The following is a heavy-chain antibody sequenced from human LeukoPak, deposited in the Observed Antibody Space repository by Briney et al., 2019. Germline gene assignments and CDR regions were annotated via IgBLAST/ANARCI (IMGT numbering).Heavy chain of an antibody. V-gene: IGHV1-69*10. D-gene: IGHD3-3*01. Sequence: ASVKVSRKASGGTLSVYALNWVRQTPGQGLEWMGVFIPILGTANSTQKFQGRVTITAEISTNTVYMELRSLRSEDTAVYFCAGIPVFGVVLHQEPVWGKGTTVTVSS. J-gene: IGHJ6*04. CDR1: GGTLSVYA. CDR3: AGIPVFGVVLHQEPV. CDR2: FIPILGTA.